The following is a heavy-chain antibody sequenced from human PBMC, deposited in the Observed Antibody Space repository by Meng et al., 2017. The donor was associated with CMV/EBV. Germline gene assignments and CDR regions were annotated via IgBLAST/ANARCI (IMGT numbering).Heavy chain of an antibody. D-gene: IGHD1-26*01. CDR2: INPSGGST. CDR1: GGTFSSYA. V-gene: IGHV1-46*01. Sequence: QVPLVQSGAEVKQPGSAVKVCCKASGGTFSSYAISWVRQAPGQGLEWMGIINPSGGSTSYAQKFQGRVTMTRDTSTSTVYMELSSLRSEDTAVYYCARESGSVGDYWGQGTLVTVFS. CDR3: ARESGSVGDY. J-gene: IGHJ4*02.